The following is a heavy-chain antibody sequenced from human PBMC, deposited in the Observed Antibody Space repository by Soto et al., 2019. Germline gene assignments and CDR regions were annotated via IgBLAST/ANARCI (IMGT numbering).Heavy chain of an antibody. CDR1: GFTFSSYW. CDR3: ARLKLAEYYYYGMDV. J-gene: IGHJ6*02. Sequence: PGGSLRLSCAASGFTFSSYWMSWVRQAPGKGLEWVANIKQDRSEKYYVDSVKGQFTISRDNAKNSLYLQMNSLRAEDTSVYYCARLKLAEYYYYGMDVWGQGTTVTVSS. V-gene: IGHV3-7*05. CDR2: IKQDRSEK. D-gene: IGHD1-1*01.